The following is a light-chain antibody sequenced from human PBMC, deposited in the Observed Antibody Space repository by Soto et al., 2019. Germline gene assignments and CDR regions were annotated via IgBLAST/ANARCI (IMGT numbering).Light chain of an antibody. CDR2: GNS. CDR1: SSNIGADYD. CDR3: QSYDSSLSAVV. J-gene: IGLJ3*02. V-gene: IGLV1-40*01. Sequence: LLTQPPSVSGAPGQRVTISCTGSSSNIGADYDVHWYQQLPGTAPKLLIYGNSNRPSGVPDRFSGSKSGTSASLAITGLQAEDEADYYCQSYDSSLSAVVFGGGTKLTVL.